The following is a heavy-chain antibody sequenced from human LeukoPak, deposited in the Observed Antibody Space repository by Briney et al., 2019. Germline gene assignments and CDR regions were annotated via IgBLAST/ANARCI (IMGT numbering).Heavy chain of an antibody. Sequence: GGSLRLSCAASGFTLSDYTMNWVRQTPGKGLEWVSSISRSSSYIYYADSVKGRFTISRDNAKNSLYLQMNSLRAEDTAVYYCAREGYSYGYDYWGQGTLVTVSS. CDR1: GFTLSDYT. J-gene: IGHJ4*02. CDR3: AREGYSYGYDY. CDR2: ISRSSSYI. D-gene: IGHD5-18*01. V-gene: IGHV3-21*01.